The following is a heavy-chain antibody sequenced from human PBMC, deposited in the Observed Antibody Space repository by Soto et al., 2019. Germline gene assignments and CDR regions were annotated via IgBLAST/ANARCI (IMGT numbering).Heavy chain of an antibody. D-gene: IGHD3-10*01. Sequence: GESLKISCKGSGYSFTSYWIGWVRQMPGKGLEWMGIIYPGDSDTRYSPSFQGQVTISADKSISTAYLQWSSLKASDTAMYYCARQGLLWFGELGYHPTQYYYYYMDGWGKGTTVTFSS. CDR1: GYSFTSYW. CDR3: ARQGLLWFGELGYHPTQYYYYYMDG. CDR2: IYPGDSDT. V-gene: IGHV5-51*01. J-gene: IGHJ6*03.